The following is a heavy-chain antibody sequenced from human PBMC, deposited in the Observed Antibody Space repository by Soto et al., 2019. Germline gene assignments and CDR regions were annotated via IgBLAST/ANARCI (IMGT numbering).Heavy chain of an antibody. J-gene: IGHJ4*02. D-gene: IGHD3-3*01. V-gene: IGHV1-8*01. CDR2: MNPNSGNT. CDR3: ARGRGYYFWSGYYYYFDY. CDR1: GYTFTSYD. Sequence: QVQLVQSGAEVKKPGASVKVSCKASGYTFTSYDINWVRQATGQGLEWMGWMNPNSGNTGYAQKFQGRVTMTRNTSISTAYMELSSLRSEDTAVYYCARGRGYYFWSGYYYYFDYWGQGTLVTVSS.